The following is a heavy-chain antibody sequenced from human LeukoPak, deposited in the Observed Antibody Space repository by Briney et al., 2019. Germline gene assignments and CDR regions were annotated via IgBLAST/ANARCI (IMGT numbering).Heavy chain of an antibody. CDR2: MNPNSGNT. CDR1: GYTFTSYD. V-gene: IGHV1-8*03. D-gene: IGHD3-16*01. Sequence: GASVKVSCRASGYTFTSYDINWVRQATGQGLEWMGWMNPNSGNTGYAQKFQGRVTITRNTSISTAYMELSSLRSEDTAVYYCARGTKSGLGESSVGYWGQGTLVTVSS. J-gene: IGHJ4*02. CDR3: ARGTKSGLGESSVGY.